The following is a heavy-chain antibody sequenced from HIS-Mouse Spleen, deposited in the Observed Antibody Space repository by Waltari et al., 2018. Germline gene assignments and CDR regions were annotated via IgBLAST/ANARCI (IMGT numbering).Heavy chain of an antibody. D-gene: IGHD6-13*01. CDR3: AREIPYSSSWYDWYFDL. CDR1: GGSISSRRYY. Sequence: QLQLQESGPGLVKPSETLSLTCPVSGGSISSRRYYGGWIRQPPGKGLEWIGSIYYSGSTYYNPSLKSRVTISVDTSKNQFSLKLSSVTAADTAVYYCAREIPYSSSWYDWYFDLWGRGTLVTVSS. V-gene: IGHV4-39*07. J-gene: IGHJ2*01. CDR2: IYYSGST.